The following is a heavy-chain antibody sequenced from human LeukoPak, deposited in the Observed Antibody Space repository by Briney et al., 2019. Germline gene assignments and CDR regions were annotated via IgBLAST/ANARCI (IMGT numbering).Heavy chain of an antibody. J-gene: IGHJ4*02. CDR3: ARDRYIAAGFFDY. V-gene: IGHV3-30*04. Sequence: PGGSLRLSCAASGFTFSNYAIHWVRQAPGKGLEWVAVISYDGSNKYYADPVKGRFTISRDNSKNTLYLQMNSLRAEDTAVYYCARDRYIAAGFFDYWGQGTLVTVSS. D-gene: IGHD6-13*01. CDR2: ISYDGSNK. CDR1: GFTFSNYA.